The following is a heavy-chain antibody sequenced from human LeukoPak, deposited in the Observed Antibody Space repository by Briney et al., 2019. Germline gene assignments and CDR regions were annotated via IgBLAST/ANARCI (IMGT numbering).Heavy chain of an antibody. J-gene: IGHJ4*02. V-gene: IGHV3-48*04. CDR2: ISSSSSTI. D-gene: IGHD3-22*01. CDR1: GFTFSSYS. CDR3: ARDILRGLDYYDSTRGH. Sequence: RGSLRLSCAASGFTFSSYSMNWVRQAPGKGLEWVSYISSSSSTIYYADSVKGRFTISRDNAKNSLYLQMNSLRAEDTAVYYCARDILRGLDYYDSTRGHWGQGTLVTVSS.